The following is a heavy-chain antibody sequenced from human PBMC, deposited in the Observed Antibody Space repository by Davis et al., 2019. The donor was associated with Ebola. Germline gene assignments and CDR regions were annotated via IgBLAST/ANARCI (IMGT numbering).Heavy chain of an antibody. CDR2: IKQDGSEK. CDR3: AKGGNRDY. CDR1: GFTFSSYW. V-gene: IGHV3-7*01. J-gene: IGHJ4*02. D-gene: IGHD4-23*01. Sequence: GESLKISCAASGFTFSSYWMSWVRQAPVPRLEWVANIKQDGSEKYYVDSVKGRFTISRDNAKNSLYLQMNSLRAEDTAVYYCAKGGNRDYWGQGTLVTVSS.